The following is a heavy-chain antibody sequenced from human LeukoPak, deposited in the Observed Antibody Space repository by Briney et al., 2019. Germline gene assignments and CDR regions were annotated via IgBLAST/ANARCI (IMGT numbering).Heavy chain of an antibody. CDR1: GDSISSSSYY. Sequence: SETLSLTCTVSGDSISSSSYYWGWIRQPPGKGLEWIGSMYYSGNTYYNPSLKSRVTISVDTSKNQLSLKLSSVTAADTAVYYCARSHFNSGTYAYWFDPRGLGTLVTVSS. J-gene: IGHJ5*02. CDR3: ARSHFNSGTYAYWFDP. D-gene: IGHD3-16*01. CDR2: MYYSGNT. V-gene: IGHV4-39*07.